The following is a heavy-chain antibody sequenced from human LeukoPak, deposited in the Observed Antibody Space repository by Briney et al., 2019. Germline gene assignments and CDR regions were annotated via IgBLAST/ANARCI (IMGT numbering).Heavy chain of an antibody. Sequence: PGGSLRVSCAASGFTFSNYAMSWVRQAPGKGLEWVSGINGNGGSTYNADSVEGRFTISRDNAKNTLYLQMNSLRAEDTAVYYCARDPSSWYYYYMDVWGKGTTVTVSS. J-gene: IGHJ6*03. D-gene: IGHD6-13*01. V-gene: IGHV3-23*01. CDR1: GFTFSNYA. CDR2: INGNGGST. CDR3: ARDPSSWYYYYMDV.